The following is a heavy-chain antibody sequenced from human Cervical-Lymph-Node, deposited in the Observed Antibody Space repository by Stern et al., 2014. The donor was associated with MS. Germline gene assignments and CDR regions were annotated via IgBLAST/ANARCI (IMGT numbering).Heavy chain of an antibody. J-gene: IGHJ4*02. D-gene: IGHD6-13*01. CDR3: AIRIAAAGGFDY. V-gene: IGHV4-39*01. Sequence: QLQLQESGPGLVKPSETLSLTCTVSGGSISSSSYYWGWIRQPPGKGLEWIGSIYYSGSTYYNPSLKSRVTISVDTSKKQFSLKRSSVTAADTAVYYCAIRIAAAGGFDYWGQGTLVTVSS. CDR1: GGSISSSSYY. CDR2: IYYSGST.